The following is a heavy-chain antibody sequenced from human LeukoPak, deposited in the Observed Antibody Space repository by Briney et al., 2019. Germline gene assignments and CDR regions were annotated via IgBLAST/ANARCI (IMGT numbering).Heavy chain of an antibody. CDR2: IYTSGST. CDR1: GGSISSGSYY. D-gene: IGHD2-2*01. Sequence: SETLSLTCTVSGGSISSGSYYWSWIRQPAGKGLEWIGRIYTSGSTNYSPSLKSRVTISVDTSKNQFSLKLSSVTAADTAVYYCAREDNIVVVPAATSRPAWYFDYWGQGTLVTVSS. V-gene: IGHV4-61*02. CDR3: AREDNIVVVPAATSRPAWYFDY. J-gene: IGHJ4*02.